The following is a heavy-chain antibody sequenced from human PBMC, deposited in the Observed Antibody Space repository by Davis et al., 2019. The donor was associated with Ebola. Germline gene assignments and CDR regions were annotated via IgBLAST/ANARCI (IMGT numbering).Heavy chain of an antibody. V-gene: IGHV2-5*02. D-gene: IGHD6-19*01. CDR2: IYSDDDK. CDR3: ASPYNRGWYLGQFDY. CDR1: GFSLRTSGVG. Sequence: SGPTLVKLTQTLTLTCPFSGFSLRTSGVGVGWTRQPPGKVLEWLALIYSDDDKRYSPSLKSRLTITKDTSKNQVVLTMTNMDPVDTATYYCASPYNRGWYLGQFDYWGQGTLVTVSS. J-gene: IGHJ4*02.